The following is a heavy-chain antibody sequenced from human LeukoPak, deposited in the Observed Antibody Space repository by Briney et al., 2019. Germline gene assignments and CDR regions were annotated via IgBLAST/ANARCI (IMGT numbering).Heavy chain of an antibody. D-gene: IGHD6-6*01. V-gene: IGHV4-61*02. CDR1: GGSISAGDYY. J-gene: IGHJ5*02. CDR2: IYTSGDT. CDR3: ARMLAARPDDDR. Sequence: PSETLSLTCTVSGGSISAGDYYWSWIRQPAGKELEWIGRIYTSGDTIYNSSLQSRVTISVDTSNNQFSLRVSSVTAADTAVYYCARMLAARPDDDRWGQGTLVTVSS.